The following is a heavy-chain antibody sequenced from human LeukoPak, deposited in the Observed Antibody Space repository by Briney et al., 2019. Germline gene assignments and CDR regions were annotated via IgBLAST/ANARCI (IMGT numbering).Heavy chain of an antibody. V-gene: IGHV3-53*01. J-gene: IGHJ3*02. CDR3: ARYTSRAVDI. CDR2: IYAGGDT. Sequence: GGSLRLSCAASGLTVSSNYMTWVRQAPGKGLEWVSNIYAGGDTHYADSVRGRFTISRDNSNNTLYLQMNSLRAEDTAVYYCARYTSRAVDIWGQGTMVTVSS. CDR1: GLTVSSNY. D-gene: IGHD2-2*02.